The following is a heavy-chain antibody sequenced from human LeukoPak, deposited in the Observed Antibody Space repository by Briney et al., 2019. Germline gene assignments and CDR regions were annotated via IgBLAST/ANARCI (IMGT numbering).Heavy chain of an antibody. CDR2: ICGSDECT. CDR1: GFNFNDYA. V-gene: IGHV3-23*01. D-gene: IGHD2-15*01. J-gene: IGHJ4*02. CDR3: ARGSRGSCYSGLDY. Sequence: GGSLRLSCAASGFNFNDYAVNWVRQAPEKGLEWVSVICGSDECTYYADSVKGRFIISRDTSKNTLYLQMYSLRAEDTAVYFCARGSRGSCYSGLDYWGQGTLVTVSS.